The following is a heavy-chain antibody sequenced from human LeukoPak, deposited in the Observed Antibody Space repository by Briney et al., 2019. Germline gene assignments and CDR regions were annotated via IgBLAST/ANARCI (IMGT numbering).Heavy chain of an antibody. CDR1: GYTFTSYG. V-gene: IGHV1-69*05. CDR2: IIPIFGTA. CDR3: GRGFFLEWLVLGAFDI. Sequence: GASVKVSCKASGYTFTSYGISWVRQAPGQGLEWMGGIIPIFGTANYAQKFQGRVKITTDESTSIAYMELSSLRSEDTAVYYCGRGFFLEWLVLGAFDIWGQGTMVTVSS. J-gene: IGHJ3*02. D-gene: IGHD3-3*01.